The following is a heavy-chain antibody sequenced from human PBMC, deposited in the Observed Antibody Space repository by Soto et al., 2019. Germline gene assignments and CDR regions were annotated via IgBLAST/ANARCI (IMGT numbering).Heavy chain of an antibody. CDR1: GFTVSSNY. CDR2: IYSGGST. Sequence: GGSLRLSCAASGFTVSSNYMSWVRQAPGKGLEWVSVIYSGGSTYYADSVKGRFTISRDNSKNTLYLQMNSLRAEDTAVYYCARFPSGYCSSTSCSRGIWGQGTMVTVSS. CDR3: ARFPSGYCSSTSCSRGI. D-gene: IGHD2-2*01. J-gene: IGHJ3*02. V-gene: IGHV3-66*01.